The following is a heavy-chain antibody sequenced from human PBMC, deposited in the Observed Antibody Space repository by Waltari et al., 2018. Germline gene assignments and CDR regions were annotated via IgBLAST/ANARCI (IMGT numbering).Heavy chain of an antibody. CDR3: ARVFVYGANSGKRPMDV. Sequence: EVQMVESGGGLVQPGGSLSLSCAASGFTFSSDWMPWVRQAPGKGLEWVANIKQDGSENYYVDSVKGRFTISRDDAKNSLYLQMNSLRNEDTAVYFCARVFVYGANSGKRPMDVWGKGTTVTVSS. CDR2: IKQDGSEN. V-gene: IGHV3-7*01. J-gene: IGHJ6*03. D-gene: IGHD4-17*01. CDR1: GFTFSSDW.